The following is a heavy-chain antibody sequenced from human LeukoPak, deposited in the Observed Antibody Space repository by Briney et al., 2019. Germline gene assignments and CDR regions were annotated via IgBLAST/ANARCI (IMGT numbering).Heavy chain of an antibody. V-gene: IGHV3-11*01. CDR2: ISSSGSTI. CDR3: ARVPYSSSPVWNWFDP. J-gene: IGHJ5*02. D-gene: IGHD6-6*01. CDR1: GVTFRDYY. Sequence: PGGSLRLSCAASGVTFRDYYMSWIRQSPGKGLEWVSYISSSGSTIYYADSVKGRFTISRDNAKNSLYLQMNSLRAEDTAVYYCARVPYSSSPVWNWFDPWGQGTLVTVSS.